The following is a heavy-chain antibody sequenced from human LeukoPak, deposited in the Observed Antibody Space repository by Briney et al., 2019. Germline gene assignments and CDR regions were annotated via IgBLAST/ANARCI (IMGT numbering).Heavy chain of an antibody. CDR3: ARDRLGGNCCTFYSMDV. J-gene: IGHJ6*02. Sequence: GGSLRLSCAASGFTFSNYAMTWVRQAPGKGLEWVSVISGSGGTTFYADSVKGRFTISRDNSKNTLYLEVNRLRAEDTAVYYCARDRLGGNCCTFYSMDVWGQGTTVTVSS. V-gene: IGHV3-23*01. CDR2: ISGSGGTT. CDR1: GFTFSNYA. D-gene: IGHD1-1*01.